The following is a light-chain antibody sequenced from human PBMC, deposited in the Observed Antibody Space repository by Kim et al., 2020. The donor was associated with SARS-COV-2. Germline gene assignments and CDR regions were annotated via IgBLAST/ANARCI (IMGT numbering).Light chain of an antibody. J-gene: IGLJ1*01. Sequence: SYELTQPPSVSVSPGQTASITCSGDKLGDKYACWYQQKPGQSPVLVIYQDSKRPSGIPERFSGSNSGNTATLTISGTQAMDEADYYCQAWDSSPAGVFGT. CDR2: QDS. V-gene: IGLV3-1*01. CDR3: QAWDSSPAGV. CDR1: KLGDKY.